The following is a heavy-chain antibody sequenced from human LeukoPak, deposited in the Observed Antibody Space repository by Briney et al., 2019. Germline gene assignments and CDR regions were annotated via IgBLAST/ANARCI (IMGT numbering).Heavy chain of an antibody. CDR2: MNPNSGNT. V-gene: IGHV1-8*02. CDR1: GYTFTSYY. CDR3: ARELSSSSWWNYYYYYGMDV. Sequence: GASVKVSCKASGYTFTSYYMHWVRQATGQGLEWMGWMNPNSGNTGYAQKFQGRVTMTRNTSISTAYMELSSLRSEDTAVYYCARELSSSSWWNYYYYYGMDVWGQGTTVTVSS. D-gene: IGHD6-13*01. J-gene: IGHJ6*02.